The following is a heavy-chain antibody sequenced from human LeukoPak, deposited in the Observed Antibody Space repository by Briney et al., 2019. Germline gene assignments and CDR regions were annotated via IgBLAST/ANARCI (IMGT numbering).Heavy chain of an antibody. Sequence: ASVKVSCKASGYTFTSYGISWVRQAPGQGLEWMGWISTYNGNTNYAQKLQGRVTLTTDTSTSTAYMEVRSLRSDDTAVYYCARDLSNDSRGYPGYWGQGTLVTVSS. CDR2: ISTYNGNT. CDR3: ARDLSNDSRGYPGY. CDR1: GYTFTSYG. V-gene: IGHV1-18*01. D-gene: IGHD3-22*01. J-gene: IGHJ4*02.